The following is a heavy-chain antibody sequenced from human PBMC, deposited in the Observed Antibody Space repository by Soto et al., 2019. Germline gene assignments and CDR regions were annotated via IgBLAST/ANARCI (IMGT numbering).Heavy chain of an antibody. V-gene: IGHV4-30-2*01. CDR2: IYHSGST. CDR1: GGSISSGGYS. Sequence: PSETLSLTCAVSGGSISSGGYSWSWIRQPPGKGLEWIGYIYHSGSTYYNPSLKSRVTISVDRSKNQFSLKLSTVTAADTAVYYCARASLSGEGWYYYYYMDVWGKGTTVTVSS. CDR3: ARASLSGEGWYYYYYMDV. J-gene: IGHJ6*03. D-gene: IGHD7-27*01.